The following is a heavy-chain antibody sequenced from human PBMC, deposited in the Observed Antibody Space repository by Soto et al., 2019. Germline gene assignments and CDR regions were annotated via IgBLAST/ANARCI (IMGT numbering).Heavy chain of an antibody. D-gene: IGHD3-16*01. V-gene: IGHV3-15*01. Sequence: PGGSLRLSCAASGLTFNTAWMNWLRQSPGKGLEWVGRIKSYVSGGTTDYAAPVRGRFTVSRDDPKNTLYLQMNSLQSEDTGVYYCATVYLGAMNVWGRGTAVTVSS. CDR1: GLTFNTAW. CDR3: ATVYLGAMNV. CDR2: IKSYVSGGTT. J-gene: IGHJ6*02.